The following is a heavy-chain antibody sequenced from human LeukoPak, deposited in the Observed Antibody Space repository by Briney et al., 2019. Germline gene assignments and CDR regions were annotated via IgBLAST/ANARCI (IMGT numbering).Heavy chain of an antibody. Sequence: QPGGSLRLSCAASGFTLSGYWMHWVRQVPGKGLMWVSRINSDGRRINYADSVRGRFTVSRDNAKNTLYLQMNSLRAEDTAVYYCASSPGIAVVWGQGTLVTVSS. D-gene: IGHD6-19*01. J-gene: IGHJ4*02. CDR2: INSDGRRI. CDR1: GFTLSGYW. V-gene: IGHV3-74*01. CDR3: ASSPGIAVV.